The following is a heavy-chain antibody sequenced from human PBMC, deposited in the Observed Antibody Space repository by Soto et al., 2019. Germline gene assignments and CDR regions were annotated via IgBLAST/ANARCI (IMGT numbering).Heavy chain of an antibody. CDR3: ARVHYGDPNWFDP. CDR1: GGSISSYY. Sequence: QVQLQESGPGLVKPSETLSLTCTVSGGSISSYYWSWIRQPPGKGLEWIGYIYYSGSTNYNPSLKSQVTISVYTSKNQFSLKLSSVTAADTAVYYCARVHYGDPNWFDPWGQGTLVTVSS. J-gene: IGHJ5*02. D-gene: IGHD4-17*01. CDR2: IYYSGST. V-gene: IGHV4-59*01.